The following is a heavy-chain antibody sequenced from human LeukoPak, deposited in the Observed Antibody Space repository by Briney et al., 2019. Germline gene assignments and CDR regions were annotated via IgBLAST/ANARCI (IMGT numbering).Heavy chain of an antibody. CDR2: IRYDGSNK. D-gene: IGHD1-7*01. J-gene: IGHJ6*03. Sequence: PGGSLRLSCAASGFTFSSYGMHWVRQTPGKGLEWVAFIRYDGSNKYYADSVKGRFTISRDNSKNTLYLQMNSLRAEDTAVYYCANRPLKLELTYYYYYYMDVWGKGTTVTVSS. CDR3: ANRPLKLELTYYYYYYMDV. V-gene: IGHV3-30*02. CDR1: GFTFSSYG.